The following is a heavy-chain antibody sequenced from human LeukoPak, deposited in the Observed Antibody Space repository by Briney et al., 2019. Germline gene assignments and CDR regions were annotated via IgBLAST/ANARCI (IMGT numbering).Heavy chain of an antibody. D-gene: IGHD4-11*01. J-gene: IGHJ4*02. V-gene: IGHV3-23*01. CDR3: AKGGGETTVEVSAAGVFQY. CDR1: GFTFSNYI. Sequence: QSGGSLRLSCGASGFTFSNYIMSWVRQGPGRGLEWISGIRGTTGKTCYADSVKGRFSISRDNSKNTLYLQMDRLRAEDTAVYYCAKGGGETTVEVSAAGVFQYWGQGTLVTVSS. CDR2: IRGTTGKT.